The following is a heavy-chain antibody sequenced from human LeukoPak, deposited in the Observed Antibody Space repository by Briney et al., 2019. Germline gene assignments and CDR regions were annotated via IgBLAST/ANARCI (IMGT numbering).Heavy chain of an antibody. D-gene: IGHD6-19*01. CDR3: ARLEGSGWSAGP. CDR2: INPSGGST. V-gene: IGHV1-46*01. CDR1: GYTFTSYY. J-gene: IGHJ5*02. Sequence: GASVKVSCKASGYTFTSYYMHWVRQAPGQGLEWMGIINPSGGSTSYAQKFQGRVTMTRDTSTSAVYMELSSLRSEDTAVYYCARLEGSGWSAGPWGQGTLVTVSS.